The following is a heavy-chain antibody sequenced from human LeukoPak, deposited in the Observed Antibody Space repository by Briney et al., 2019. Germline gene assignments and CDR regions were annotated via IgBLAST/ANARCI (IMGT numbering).Heavy chain of an antibody. Sequence: GGSLRLSCAASGFTFTSYAMSGVRQAPGKGLEWVSSISGSGGSTYYADSVKGRFTISRDNSKNTLYLQMNSLRAEDTAVYYCAKYLGYSYGYGYFDLWGRGTLVTVSS. J-gene: IGHJ2*01. D-gene: IGHD5-18*01. CDR1: GFTFTSYA. CDR3: AKYLGYSYGYGYFDL. V-gene: IGHV3-23*01. CDR2: ISGSGGST.